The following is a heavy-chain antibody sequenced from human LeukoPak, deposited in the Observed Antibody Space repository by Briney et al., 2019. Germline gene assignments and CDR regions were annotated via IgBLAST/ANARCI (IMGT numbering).Heavy chain of an antibody. CDR1: GGSISSSSYY. V-gene: IGHV4-39*02. D-gene: IGHD6-6*01. CDR2: IYYSGST. CDR3: ARDPIAARLYYFDY. J-gene: IGHJ4*02. Sequence: SETLSLTCTVSGGSISSSSYYWGWIRQPPGKGLEWIGSIYYSGSTYYNPSLKSRVTISVDTSKNQFSLKLSSVTAADTAVYYCARDPIAARLYYFDYWGQGTLVTVSS.